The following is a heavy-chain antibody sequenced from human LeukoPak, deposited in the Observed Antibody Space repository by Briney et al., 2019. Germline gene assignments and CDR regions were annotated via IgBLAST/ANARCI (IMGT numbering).Heavy chain of an antibody. D-gene: IGHD3-22*01. Sequence: SETLSLTCTVSGYSISSGYYWGWIRQPPGKGLEWIGSIYHSGSTYYNPSLKSRVTISVDTSKNQFSLKLSSVTAADTAVYYCARVIADTYYYDSSGYSDYWGQGTLVTVSS. CDR3: ARVIADTYYYDSSGYSDY. CDR1: GYSISSGYY. V-gene: IGHV4-38-2*02. J-gene: IGHJ4*02. CDR2: IYHSGST.